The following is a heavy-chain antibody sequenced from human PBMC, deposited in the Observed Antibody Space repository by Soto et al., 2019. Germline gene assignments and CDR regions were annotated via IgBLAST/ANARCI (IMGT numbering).Heavy chain of an antibody. Sequence: GESLKISCKGSGYSFTSYWISWVRQMPGKGLEWMGRIDPSDSYTNYSPSFQGHVTISADKSISTAYLQWSSLKASDTAMYYCARHLRVSADYYYYGMDVWGQGTTGTVS. D-gene: IGHD6-13*01. CDR1: GYSFTSYW. CDR3: ARHLRVSADYYYYGMDV. J-gene: IGHJ6*02. CDR2: IDPSDSYT. V-gene: IGHV5-10-1*01.